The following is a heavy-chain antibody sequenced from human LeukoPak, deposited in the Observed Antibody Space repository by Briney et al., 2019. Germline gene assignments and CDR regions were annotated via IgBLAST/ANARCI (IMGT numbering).Heavy chain of an antibody. CDR1: GFTFSSYW. CDR2: IKQDGSEK. Sequence: PGGSLRPSCAASGFTFSSYWMSWVRQAPGKGLEWVAHIKQDGSEKYYVDSVKGRFTISRDNAKNSLYLQMDSLRAEDTAVYYCASCFGSGSYYPNPFDYWGQGTLVTVSS. D-gene: IGHD3-10*01. J-gene: IGHJ4*02. CDR3: ASCFGSGSYYPNPFDY. V-gene: IGHV3-7*05.